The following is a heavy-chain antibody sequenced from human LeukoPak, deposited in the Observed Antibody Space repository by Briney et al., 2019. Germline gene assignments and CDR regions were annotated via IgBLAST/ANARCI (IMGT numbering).Heavy chain of an antibody. J-gene: IGHJ4*02. V-gene: IGHV3-64D*06. D-gene: IGHD2-2*01. CDR1: GFTFSSYA. CDR2: ISSNGGST. Sequence: GGSLRLSCSASGFTFSSYAMHWVRQAPGKGLEYVSAISSNGGSTYYADSVKGRFTISRDNSKNTLYLQMSSLRAEDTDVYYCVKVMAEYQLLSGPDYWGQGTLVTVSS. CDR3: VKVMAEYQLLSGPDY.